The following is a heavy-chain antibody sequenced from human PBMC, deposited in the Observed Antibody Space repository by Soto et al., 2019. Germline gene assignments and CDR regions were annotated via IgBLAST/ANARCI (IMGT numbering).Heavy chain of an antibody. CDR3: ARFKASHWYFDL. CDR1: GGSISSYY. Sequence: QVQLQESGPGLVKPSETLSLTCTVSGGSISSYYWSWIRQPAGKGLEWIGRIYTSGSTNYNPSLKSRVTLPVDTSKNQFSLTLSSVTAADTAVYYCARFKASHWYFDLWGRGTLVTVSS. J-gene: IGHJ2*01. CDR2: IYTSGST. V-gene: IGHV4-4*07.